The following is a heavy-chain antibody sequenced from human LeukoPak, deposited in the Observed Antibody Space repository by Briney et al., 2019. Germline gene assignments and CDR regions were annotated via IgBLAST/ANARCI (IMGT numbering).Heavy chain of an antibody. Sequence: PGGSLRLSCAASGFTFSSYAMHWVRQAPGKGLEWEAVISYDGSNKYYADSVKGRFTISRDNSKNTLYLQMNSLRAEDTAVYYCARETPGRYYDFWSGYPKDYWGQGTLVTVSS. CDR3: ARETPGRYYDFWSGYPKDY. V-gene: IGHV3-30*01. CDR1: GFTFSSYA. J-gene: IGHJ4*02. D-gene: IGHD3-3*01. CDR2: ISYDGSNK.